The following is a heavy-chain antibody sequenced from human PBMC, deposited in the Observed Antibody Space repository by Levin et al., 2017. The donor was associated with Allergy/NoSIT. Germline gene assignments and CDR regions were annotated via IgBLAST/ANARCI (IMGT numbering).Heavy chain of an antibody. CDR2: ISYDGSNK. J-gene: IGHJ4*02. D-gene: IGHD6-13*01. CDR1: GFTFSSYG. CDR3: AKGAAGIDY. V-gene: IGHV3-30*18. Sequence: PGGSLRLSCAASGFTFSSYGMHWVRQAPGKGLEWVAVISYDGSNKYYADSVKGRFTISRDNSKNTLYLQMNSLRAEDTAVYYCAKGAAGIDYWGQGTLVTVSS.